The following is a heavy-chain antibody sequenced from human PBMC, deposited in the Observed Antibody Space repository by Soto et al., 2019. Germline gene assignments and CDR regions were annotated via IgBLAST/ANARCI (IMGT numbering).Heavy chain of an antibody. CDR3: ARELGENYYYGMDV. J-gene: IGHJ6*02. Sequence: ASVKVSCKASGYTFTGYYRHWVRQATGQGLEWMGWINPNSGGTNYAQKFQGWVTMTRDTSISTAYMELSRLRSDDTAVYYCARELGENYYYGMDVWGQGTTVTVSS. V-gene: IGHV1-2*04. CDR1: GYTFTGYY. D-gene: IGHD3-10*01. CDR2: INPNSGGT.